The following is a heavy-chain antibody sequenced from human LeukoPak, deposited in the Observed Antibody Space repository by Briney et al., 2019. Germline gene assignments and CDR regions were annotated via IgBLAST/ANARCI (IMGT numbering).Heavy chain of an antibody. CDR3: GRDAYYYDSSGYYGFGVDY. D-gene: IGHD3-22*01. CDR2: INPSGGST. Sequence: ASVKVSCKASGYTFTSYYMHWVRQAPGQGLEWMGIINPSGGSTSYAQKFQGRVTMTRDTSTSTVYMELSSLRSEDTAVYYCGRDAYYYDSSGYYGFGVDYWGQGTLDTVSS. V-gene: IGHV1-46*01. J-gene: IGHJ4*02. CDR1: GYTFTSYY.